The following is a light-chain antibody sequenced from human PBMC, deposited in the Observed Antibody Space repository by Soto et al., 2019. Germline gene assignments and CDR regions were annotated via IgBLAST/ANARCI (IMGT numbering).Light chain of an antibody. CDR2: TND. V-gene: IGLV1-40*01. CDR1: SSNIGAGYD. J-gene: IGLJ1*01. CDR3: AAWDDSLDAYV. Sequence: QSVLTQPPSVSGAPGQRVTISCTGSSSNIGAGYDVHWYQQLPGTAPKLLIYTNDQRPSGVPDRFSGSKSGTSASLAISGLQSEDEADYYCAAWDDSLDAYVFGTGTKVTVL.